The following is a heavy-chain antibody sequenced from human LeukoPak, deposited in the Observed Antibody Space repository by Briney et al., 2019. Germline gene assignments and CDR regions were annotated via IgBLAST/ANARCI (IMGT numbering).Heavy chain of an antibody. CDR2: ISSSGDST. CDR1: GLTFSNYA. Sequence: GGSLRLSCVASGLTFSNYAMTWVRQAPGKGLEWVSSISSSGDSTYYADSVKGRFTISRDNAKNSLYLQMNSLRAEDTAVYYCASGYYGSGSSFDYWGQGTLVTVSS. D-gene: IGHD3-10*01. CDR3: ASGYYGSGSSFDY. J-gene: IGHJ4*02. V-gene: IGHV3-21*01.